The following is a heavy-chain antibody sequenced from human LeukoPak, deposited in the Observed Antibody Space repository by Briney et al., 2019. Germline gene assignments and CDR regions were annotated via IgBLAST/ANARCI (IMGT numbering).Heavy chain of an antibody. CDR2: ITTNGGST. D-gene: IGHD4/OR15-4a*01. CDR1: GFTFSSYA. V-gene: IGHV3-23*01. CDR3: VKESGFMVAPNSAFDI. Sequence: PGGSLRLSCAASGFTFSSYAMSWVRQAPGKGLEWISSITTNGGSTNYADSVKGRFTISRDNSKNTLYLQMSSLRAEDTAVYYCVKESGFMVAPNSAFDIWGQGTVVTVSS. J-gene: IGHJ3*02.